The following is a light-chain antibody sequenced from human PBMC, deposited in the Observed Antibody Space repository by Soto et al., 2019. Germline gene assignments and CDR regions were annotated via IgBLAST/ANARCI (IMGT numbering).Light chain of an antibody. CDR2: DAS. J-gene: IGKJ1*01. CDR3: QQHNSSPWT. V-gene: IGKV1-5*01. CDR1: QSISDW. Sequence: DIHITQSPATLSASVGDRVTITCRASQSISDWLAWFQQKPGKDPKLMIYDASSLESGVPSRFSGSGSGTEFTLTINSLQPEDFATYYCQQHNSSPWTFGQGTKVDI.